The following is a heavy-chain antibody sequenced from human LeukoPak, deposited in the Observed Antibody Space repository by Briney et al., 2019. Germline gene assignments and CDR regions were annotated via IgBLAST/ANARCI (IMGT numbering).Heavy chain of an antibody. D-gene: IGHD6-6*01. CDR1: GGSISSYY. CDR3: ARLATSIAARPEAYYYYYYMDV. V-gene: IGHV4-4*09. J-gene: IGHJ6*03. CDR2: IYTSVST. Sequence: PSETLSLTCTVSGGSISSYYWSWIRQPPGKGLEWIGYIYTSVSTNYNPSLKSRVTISVDTSKNQFSLKLSSVTAADTAVYYCARLATSIAARPEAYYYYYYMDVWGKGTTVTVSS.